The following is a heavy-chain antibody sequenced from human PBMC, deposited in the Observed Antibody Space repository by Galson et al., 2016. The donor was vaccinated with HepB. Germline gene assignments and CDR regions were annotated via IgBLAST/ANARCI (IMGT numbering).Heavy chain of an antibody. Sequence: SETLSLTCTVSGGSISSSSYYWGWIRQPPGEGLEWIGSIYYSGSTYYNPSLKSRLTISVETSKNQFSLLLSSVTAADTAVYYCARDAYNPGVPDYWGQGTLVTVSS. CDR1: GGSISSSSYY. CDR3: ARDAYNPGVPDY. D-gene: IGHD1-1*01. V-gene: IGHV4-39*02. J-gene: IGHJ4*02. CDR2: IYYSGST.